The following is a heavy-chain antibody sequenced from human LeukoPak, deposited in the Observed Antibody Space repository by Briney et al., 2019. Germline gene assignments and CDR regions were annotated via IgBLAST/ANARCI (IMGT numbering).Heavy chain of an antibody. J-gene: IGHJ3*02. CDR2: IYYSGST. Sequence: SETLSLTCTVSGGSISSYYWSWIRQPPGKGLEWIGYIYYSGSTNYNPSLKSRVTISVDTSKNQFSLRLSSVTAADTAVYYCARQEDIVVVVAATSAFDIWGQGTMVTVSS. CDR3: ARQEDIVVVVAATSAFDI. D-gene: IGHD2-15*01. V-gene: IGHV4-59*01. CDR1: GGSISSYY.